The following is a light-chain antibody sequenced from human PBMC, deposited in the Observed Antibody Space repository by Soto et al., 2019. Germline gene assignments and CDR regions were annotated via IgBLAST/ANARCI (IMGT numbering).Light chain of an antibody. CDR3: QQYSTYSRT. CDR1: QSISSW. CDR2: KAS. Sequence: DIQMTQSLSTLSASEGDRVTITCRASQSISSWLAWYQQKPGKAPKVLIYKASSLESGVPSRFSGSQSGTEFSLTISTLQPDDFATYYCQQYSTYSRTFGQGTKVDIK. J-gene: IGKJ1*01. V-gene: IGKV1-5*03.